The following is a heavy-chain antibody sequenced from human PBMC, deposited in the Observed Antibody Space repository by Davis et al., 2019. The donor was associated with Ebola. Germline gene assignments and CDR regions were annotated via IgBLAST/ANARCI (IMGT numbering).Heavy chain of an antibody. J-gene: IGHJ4*02. V-gene: IGHV3-7*03. Sequence: GESLKISCAASGFPFCSYWMSWVRQAPGKGMEWVANIKQAGSEKYYVESVKGRFTISRDNAKNSLYLEMDSLRAEDTAVYFCARDGLGDFSYYYYWGQGTLLTVSS. CDR2: IKQAGSEK. CDR1: GFPFCSYW. D-gene: IGHD2-21*01. CDR3: ARDGLGDFSYYYY.